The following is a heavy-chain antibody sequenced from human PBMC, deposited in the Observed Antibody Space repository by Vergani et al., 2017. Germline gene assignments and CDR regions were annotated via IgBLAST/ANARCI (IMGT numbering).Heavy chain of an antibody. D-gene: IGHD3-22*01. V-gene: IGHV4-38-2*02. J-gene: IGHJ4*01. Sequence: QVQLQESGPGLLQTSETLALTCNVSGVSLTRGNYWGWVRQSPGTGLEWIASVFHLGTVYYNPSLRSRVRMSINAYNVLSLSLQSVTAADTAVYFCVRDLYSRGPFDVGGQGSLVTVSS. CDR2: VFHLGTV. CDR3: VRDLYSRGPFDV. CDR1: GVSLTRGNY.